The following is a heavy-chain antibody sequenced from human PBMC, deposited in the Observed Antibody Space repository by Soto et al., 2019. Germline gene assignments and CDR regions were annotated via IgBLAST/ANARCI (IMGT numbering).Heavy chain of an antibody. Sequence: GASVKVSCKASGYTFTSYGISWVRQAPGQGXEWMGWISAYNGNTNYAQKLQGRVTMTTDTSTSTAYMELRSLRSDDTAVYYCARDGFLGYCSSTSCSHYYYYGMDVWGQGTTVTVSS. V-gene: IGHV1-18*04. D-gene: IGHD2-2*01. CDR2: ISAYNGNT. CDR1: GYTFTSYG. J-gene: IGHJ6*02. CDR3: ARDGFLGYCSSTSCSHYYYYGMDV.